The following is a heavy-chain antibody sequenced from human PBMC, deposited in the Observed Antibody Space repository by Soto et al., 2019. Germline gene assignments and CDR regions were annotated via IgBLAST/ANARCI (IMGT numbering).Heavy chain of an antibody. D-gene: IGHD5-12*01. CDR1: GGTFNNYA. CDR3: AREVTVASYSFDF. J-gene: IGHJ4*02. Sequence: GASVKVSCKASGGTFNNYALSWVRQAPGQGLEWMGGIIPIFNSANYAQKFQGRVTITADDSTSTACMELRSLRPDDTAVYYCAREVTVASYSFDFWGQGTLVTVSS. CDR2: IIPIFNSA. V-gene: IGHV1-69*13.